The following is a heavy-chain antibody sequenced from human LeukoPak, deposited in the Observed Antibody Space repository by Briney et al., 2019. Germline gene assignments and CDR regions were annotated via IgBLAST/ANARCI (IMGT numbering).Heavy chain of an antibody. CDR2: IWYDGSNK. CDR3: AKDLRFSYFDY. D-gene: IGHD3-3*01. J-gene: IGHJ4*02. V-gene: IGHV3-33*06. CDR1: GFTFSSYG. Sequence: GRPLRLSCAASGFTFSSYGMHWVRQAPGKGLEWVAVIWYDGSNKYYADSVKGRFTISRDNSKNTLYLQMNSLRAEDTAVYYCAKDLRFSYFDYWGQGTLVTVSS.